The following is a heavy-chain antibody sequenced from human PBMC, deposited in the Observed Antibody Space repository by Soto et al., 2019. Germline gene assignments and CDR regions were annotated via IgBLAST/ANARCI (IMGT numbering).Heavy chain of an antibody. J-gene: IGHJ3*02. D-gene: IGHD4-17*01. CDR1: GYTFTSYV. Sequence: ASVKVSCKASGYTFTSYVISWVRQAPGQGLEWMGWISAYNGNTNYAQKLQGRVTMTTDTSTSTAYMELRSLRSDDTAVYYCARDALDYGDHYDAFEIWGQGTMVTVSS. CDR3: ARDALDYGDHYDAFEI. CDR2: ISAYNGNT. V-gene: IGHV1-18*01.